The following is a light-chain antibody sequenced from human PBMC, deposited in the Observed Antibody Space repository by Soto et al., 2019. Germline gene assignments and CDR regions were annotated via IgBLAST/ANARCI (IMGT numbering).Light chain of an antibody. V-gene: IGKV1-5*03. CDR1: QTISSS. Sequence: DTQMTQFPSTLSASIGDRVTITCRASQTISSSLAWYQQKPGKAPKLLSYTASNLETGVPSRFSGSGSGTEFALTISSLQPDDFATYYCQQYIRYSPYTFGQGTRLEIK. CDR3: QQYIRYSPYT. CDR2: TAS. J-gene: IGKJ2*01.